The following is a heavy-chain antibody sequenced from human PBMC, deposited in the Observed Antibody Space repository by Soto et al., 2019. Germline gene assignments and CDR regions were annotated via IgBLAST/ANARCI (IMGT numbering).Heavy chain of an antibody. D-gene: IGHD1-26*01. V-gene: IGHV3-23*01. Sequence: PGGSLRLSCAASGFTFSSYAMRWVRQAPGKGLEWVSAISGSGDSTYYADSVKGRFTTSRDNSKNTLYLQMNSLRAEDTAVYYCARRGSGSYYGYWGQGTLVTVSS. CDR2: ISGSGDST. CDR3: ARRGSGSYYGY. CDR1: GFTFSSYA. J-gene: IGHJ4*02.